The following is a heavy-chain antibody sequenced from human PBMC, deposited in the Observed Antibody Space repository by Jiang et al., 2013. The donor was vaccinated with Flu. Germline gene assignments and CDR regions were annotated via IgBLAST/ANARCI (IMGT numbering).Heavy chain of an antibody. CDR3: AREEAVGGTVDY. J-gene: IGHJ4*02. CDR2: IYYSGTT. D-gene: IGHD6-19*01. V-gene: IGHV4-59*01. Sequence: ISPYYWSWIRQPPGKGLEWIGYIYYSGTTSYNPSLKSRVTISVDTSKNQFSLNLSSVTAADTAVYFCAREEAVGGTVDYWGQGTLVSVSS. CDR1: ISPYY.